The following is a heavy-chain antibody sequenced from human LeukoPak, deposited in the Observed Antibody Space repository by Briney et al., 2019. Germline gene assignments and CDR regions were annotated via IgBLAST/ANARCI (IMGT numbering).Heavy chain of an antibody. D-gene: IGHD3-22*01. CDR1: GFTFSDYS. CDR2: IDSSSATV. J-gene: IGHJ6*03. Sequence: GGSLRLSCAASGFTFSDYSMNWVRQAPGQGLEWISYIDSSSATVYYADSVKGRFTVSRDNAKKSLYLQMNSLRVGDSAVYYCADTKTFYYETSSYPYYYYYYYMNVWGRGTTVTVSS. CDR3: ADTKTFYYETSSYPYYYYYYYMNV. V-gene: IGHV3-48*01.